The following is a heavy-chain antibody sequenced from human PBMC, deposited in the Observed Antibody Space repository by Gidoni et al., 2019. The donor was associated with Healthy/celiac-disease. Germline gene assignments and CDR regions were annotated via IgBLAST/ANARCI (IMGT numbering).Heavy chain of an antibody. J-gene: IGHJ4*02. V-gene: IGHV1-69*01. Sequence: QVQLVQSGAEVKKPGSSVKVSCKASGATFSSYAISWVRQAPGQGLEWMGGIIPIFGTANYAQKFQGRVTITADESTSTAYMELSSLRPEDTAVYYCTYGDYFLAGGKESSVFDYWGQGTLVTVSS. CDR3: TYGDYFLAGGKESSVFDY. D-gene: IGHD4-17*01. CDR1: GATFSSYA. CDR2: IIPIFGTA.